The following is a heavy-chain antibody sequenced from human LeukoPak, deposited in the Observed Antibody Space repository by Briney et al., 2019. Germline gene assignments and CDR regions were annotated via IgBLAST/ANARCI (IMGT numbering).Heavy chain of an antibody. J-gene: IGHJ4*02. CDR1: GGSFSGYY. V-gene: IGHV4-34*01. CDR2: INHSGST. D-gene: IGHD3-22*01. Sequence: SETLSLTCAVYGGSFSGYYWSWLRQPPGKGLEWIGEINHSGSTNYNPSLKNRVTISVDTSKNQFSLKLSSVTAADTAVYYCARDRRYYYDSSGYYRRADYWGQGTLVTVSS. CDR3: ARDRRYYYDSSGYYRRADY.